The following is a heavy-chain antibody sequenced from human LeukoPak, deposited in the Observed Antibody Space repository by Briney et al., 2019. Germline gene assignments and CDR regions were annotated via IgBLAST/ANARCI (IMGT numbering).Heavy chain of an antibody. J-gene: IGHJ4*02. Sequence: ASVKVSCKASGYTFTSYGISWVRQAPGQGLEWMGWISAYNGNTNYAQKLQGRVTMTTDTSTSTAYMELRSLRSDDMAVYYCARGMTVRGSSWYGTGGYWGQGTLVTVSS. D-gene: IGHD6-13*01. CDR3: ARGMTVRGSSWYGTGGY. V-gene: IGHV1-18*03. CDR2: ISAYNGNT. CDR1: GYTFTSYG.